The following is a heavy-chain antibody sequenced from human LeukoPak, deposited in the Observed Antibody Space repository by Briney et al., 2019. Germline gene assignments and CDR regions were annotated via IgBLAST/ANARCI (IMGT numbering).Heavy chain of an antibody. V-gene: IGHV4-59*01. D-gene: IGHD5-12*01. CDR3: ARGRDIVATTDFDY. Sequence: SETLSLTCTVSGGSLSSYYWSWIRQPPGKGLDWIGYIYYSGSTNDTPSLKSRVTISVDTSKNQFSLKLSSVTAADTAVYYCARGRDIVATTDFDYWGQGTPVTVSS. J-gene: IGHJ4*02. CDR2: IYYSGST. CDR1: GGSLSSYY.